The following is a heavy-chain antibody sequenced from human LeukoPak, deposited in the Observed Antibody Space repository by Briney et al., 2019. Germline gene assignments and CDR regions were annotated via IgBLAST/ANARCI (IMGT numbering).Heavy chain of an antibody. Sequence: SETLSLTCAVYGGSFSGYYWSWIRQPPGKGLEWIGEINHSGSTNYNPSLKSRVTISVDTSKNQFSPKLSSVTAADTAVYYCARGRRLYYDSRWIPTPYYYYYYMDVWGKGTTVTVSS. CDR1: GGSFSGYY. J-gene: IGHJ6*03. CDR3: ARGRRLYYDSRWIPTPYYYYYYMDV. V-gene: IGHV4-34*01. D-gene: IGHD3-22*01. CDR2: INHSGST.